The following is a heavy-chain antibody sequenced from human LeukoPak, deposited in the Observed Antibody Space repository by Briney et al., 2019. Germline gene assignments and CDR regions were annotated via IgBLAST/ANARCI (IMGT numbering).Heavy chain of an antibody. V-gene: IGHV1-69*05. Sequence: SVKVSCKASGGTFSSYAISWVRQAPGQGLEWMGGIIPIFGTANYAQKFQGRVTITTDESTSTAYMELSSLRSEDTAVYYCARSSVVVPAASGWFDPWGQGTLVTVSS. CDR2: IIPIFGTA. CDR1: GGTFSSYA. D-gene: IGHD2-2*01. J-gene: IGHJ5*02. CDR3: ARSSVVVPAASGWFDP.